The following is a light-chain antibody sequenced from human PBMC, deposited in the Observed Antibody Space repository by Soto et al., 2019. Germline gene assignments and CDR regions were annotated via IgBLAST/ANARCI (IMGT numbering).Light chain of an antibody. CDR3: QQYNNWPPYT. J-gene: IGKJ2*01. CDR2: GAS. V-gene: IGKV3-15*01. Sequence: EIVMTQSPATLSASPGERATLSCRASQSVSSNLAWYQQKPGQAPRLLIYGASTRATGIPARFSGSGSGTEFTITISSLQSEDFAVYYCQQYNNWPPYTFGPGTKLEIK. CDR1: QSVSSN.